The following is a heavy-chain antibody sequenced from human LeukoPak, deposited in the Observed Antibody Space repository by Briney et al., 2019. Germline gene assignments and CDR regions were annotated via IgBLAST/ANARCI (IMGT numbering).Heavy chain of an antibody. CDR1: GGSISRYY. Sequence: SETLSLTCTVSGGSISRYYWTWIRQPRGKRLEWIGYVLYSGSTNYIPSLKSRVTISVDTSKNQFSLKLISVTAADTAVYFCARSSQYNSGWYAYWGQGTLVTVSS. D-gene: IGHD6-19*01. CDR2: VLYSGST. J-gene: IGHJ4*02. V-gene: IGHV4-59*01. CDR3: ARSSQYNSGWYAY.